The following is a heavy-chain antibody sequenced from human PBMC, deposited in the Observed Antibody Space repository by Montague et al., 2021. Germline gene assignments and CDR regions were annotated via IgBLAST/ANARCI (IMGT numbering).Heavy chain of an antibody. CDR2: IYYSANT. CDR3: ARVDCDGDCYTFDP. D-gene: IGHD2-21*02. Sequence: SETLSPTPTVSGASINSSPYYWGWIRQPPGKGLEWIGSIYYSANTYYNPSLKSRLSISVDTTKNQFSLRLKSVTAADTAVYHCARVDCDGDCYTFDPWGQGTLVTVSS. CDR1: GASINSSPYY. V-gene: IGHV4-39*01. J-gene: IGHJ5*02.